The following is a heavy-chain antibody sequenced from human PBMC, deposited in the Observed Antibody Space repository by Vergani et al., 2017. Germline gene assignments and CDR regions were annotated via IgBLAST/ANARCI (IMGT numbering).Heavy chain of an antibody. D-gene: IGHD3-3*01. CDR2: INAGNGNT. CDR1: GYTFTSYA. J-gene: IGHJ4*02. CDR3: ARTYYDFWSGYKFDY. Sequence: QVQLVQSGAEVKKPGSSVKVSCKASGYTFTSYAMHWVRQAPGQRLEWMGWINAGNGNTKYSQKFQGRVTITRDTSAMTAYMELSSLRSEDTVVYYCARTYYDFWSGYKFDYWGQGTLVTVSS. V-gene: IGHV1-3*01.